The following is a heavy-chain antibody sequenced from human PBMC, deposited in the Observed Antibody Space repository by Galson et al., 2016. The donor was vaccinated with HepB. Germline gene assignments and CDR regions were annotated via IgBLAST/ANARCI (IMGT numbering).Heavy chain of an antibody. CDR3: ARHSRGGSNTLDY. D-gene: IGHD1-26*01. V-gene: IGHV3-30-3*01. J-gene: IGHJ4*02. Sequence: SLRLSCAASGFIFNSHSMNWVRQAPGQGLEWVAIISYDGSKEYYPDSVKGRFTISRDNSKNTHYLHMNSLRAEDPAVYYCARHSRGGSNTLDYWGQGTLVTVSS. CDR2: ISYDGSKE. CDR1: GFIFNSHS.